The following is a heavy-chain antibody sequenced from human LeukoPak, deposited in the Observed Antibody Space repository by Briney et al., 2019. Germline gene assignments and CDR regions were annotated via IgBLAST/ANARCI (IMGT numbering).Heavy chain of an antibody. CDR3: ARSAAAGFSYYSYYLDV. Sequence: GGSLRLSCAASGFTLSSYAMSWVRQGPGKGLEWVSAISVSGNTYHADSVKGRFTISRDNAKNSLYLQMNSLRAEDTAVYYCARSAAAGFSYYSYYLDVWGKGTTVTIFS. D-gene: IGHD6-13*01. CDR1: GFTLSSYA. V-gene: IGHV3-21*01. CDR2: ISVSGNT. J-gene: IGHJ6*03.